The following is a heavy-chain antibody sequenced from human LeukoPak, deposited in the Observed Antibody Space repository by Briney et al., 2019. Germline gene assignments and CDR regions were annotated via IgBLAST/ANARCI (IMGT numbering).Heavy chain of an antibody. CDR2: MNPNSGNT. CDR1: GYTFTSYD. D-gene: IGHD4-23*01. CDR3: ARGKDYGGNSKLYNWFDP. J-gene: IGHJ5*02. V-gene: IGHV1-8*01. Sequence: ASVKVSCKASGYTFTSYDINWVRQATGQGLEWMGWMNPNSGNTDYAQKFQGRVTMTRNTSISTAYMELSSLRSEDTAVYYCARGKDYGGNSKLYNWFDPWGQGTLVTVSS.